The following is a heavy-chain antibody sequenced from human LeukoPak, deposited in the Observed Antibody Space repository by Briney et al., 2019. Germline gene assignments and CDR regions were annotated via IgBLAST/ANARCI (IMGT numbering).Heavy chain of an antibody. CDR1: GFTFSSYD. CDR3: VRRLRGWSSGFDY. J-gene: IGHJ4*02. V-gene: IGHV3-13*04. Sequence: QPGGSLILSCAASGFTFSSYDMHWVRQATGKGLEWVSTIGAAGEMFYPGSVKGRFTISRDDAKNSMYLQMNSLRAGDTAVYYCVRRLRGWSSGFDYCGQGILVTVSS. D-gene: IGHD1-14*01. CDR2: IGAAGEM.